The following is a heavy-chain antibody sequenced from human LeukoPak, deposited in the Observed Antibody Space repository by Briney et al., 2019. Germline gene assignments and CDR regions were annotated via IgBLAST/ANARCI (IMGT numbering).Heavy chain of an antibody. D-gene: IGHD3-16*01. CDR2: VSGGSSTI. CDR1: GFTFSSYT. CDR3: ARVDGGGPHWFDP. J-gene: IGHJ5*02. V-gene: IGHV3-48*04. Sequence: GGSLRLSCAASGFTFSSYTMHWVRLAPGKGLEWISSVSGGSSTIYYADSVKGRFTISRDNAKNSLYLQMNSLRAEDTAVYYCARVDGGGPHWFDPWGQGTLVTVSS.